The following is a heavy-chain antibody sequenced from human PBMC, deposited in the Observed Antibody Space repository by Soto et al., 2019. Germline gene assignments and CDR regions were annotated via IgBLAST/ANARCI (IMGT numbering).Heavy chain of an antibody. V-gene: IGHV5-51*01. CDR2: IYHGDSDT. CDR1: GNSFSSYL. J-gene: IGHJ5*02. D-gene: IGHD2-2*01. CDR3: VRRDSSMHPNGIAP. Sequence: GGALQISCKGFGNSFSSYLSRRGRQMAGKGLEWMGIIYHGDSDTRYSPSFQGQVTISADKSISTAYLQWSSLKASDTAMYYCVRRDSSMHPNGIAPWGQGSLVTVSA.